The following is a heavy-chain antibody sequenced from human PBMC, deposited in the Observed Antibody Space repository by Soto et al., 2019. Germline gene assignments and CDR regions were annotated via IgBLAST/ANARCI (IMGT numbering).Heavy chain of an antibody. V-gene: IGHV3-48*02. D-gene: IGHD3-10*01. Sequence: EVQLVESGGGLVQPGGSLRLSCAASGFTFSSYSMNWVRQAPGKGLEWVSYISSSSSTIYYADSVKGRFTISRDNAKNSLXXXXNSLRDEDTAXYYCXXXXXXSXGSGENDYWGQGTLVTVSS. CDR3: XXXXXXSXGSGENDY. CDR2: ISSSSSTI. J-gene: IGHJ4*02. CDR1: GFTFSSYS.